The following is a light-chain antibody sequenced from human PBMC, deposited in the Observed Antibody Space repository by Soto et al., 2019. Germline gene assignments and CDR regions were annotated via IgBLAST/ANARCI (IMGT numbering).Light chain of an antibody. Sequence: EVVLTQSPGTLSLSPGERATLSCRASQSVSSNYLAWYQHKPGQAPRLLIYGASDRAADIPDRFSGGGSGTDFTLTISRLEPEDFAVYYCQQYGGSLSWTFGQGTKVEIK. CDR2: GAS. V-gene: IGKV3-20*01. J-gene: IGKJ1*01. CDR1: QSVSSNY. CDR3: QQYGGSLSWT.